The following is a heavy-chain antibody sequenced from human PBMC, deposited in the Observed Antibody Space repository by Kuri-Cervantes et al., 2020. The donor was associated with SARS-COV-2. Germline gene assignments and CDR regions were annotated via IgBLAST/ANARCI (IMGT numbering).Heavy chain of an antibody. J-gene: IGHJ6*02. CDR2: IDGSSGDT. CDR1: GFTFSHFA. CDR3: AKVDSSSSYYYYYGMDV. D-gene: IGHD6-6*01. Sequence: GGSLRLSCGASGFTFSHFAMSWVRQAPGKGLEWVSAIDGSSGDTYYADSVKGRCTISRDNSKNTLYLQMNSLRAEDTAVYYCAKVDSSSSYYYYYGMDVWGQGTTVTVSS. V-gene: IGHV3-23*01.